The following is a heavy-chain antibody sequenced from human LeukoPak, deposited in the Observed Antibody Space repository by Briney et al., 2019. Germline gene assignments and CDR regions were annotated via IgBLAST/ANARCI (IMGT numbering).Heavy chain of an antibody. D-gene: IGHD1-14*01. CDR3: ARLEPAQDAFDI. J-gene: IGHJ3*02. CDR2: INPNSGGT. CDR1: GYTFTGYY. V-gene: IGHV1-2*02. Sequence: ASVKVSCKASGYTFTGYYMHWVRQAPGQGLEWMGWINPNSGGTNYAQKFQGRVTMTRDTSISTAYMELSRLRSDDTAVYYCARLEPAQDAFDIWGQGTMVTVSS.